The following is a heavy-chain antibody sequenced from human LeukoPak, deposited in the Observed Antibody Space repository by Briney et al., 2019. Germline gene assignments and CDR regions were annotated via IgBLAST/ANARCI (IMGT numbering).Heavy chain of an antibody. CDR1: GFTFGDYA. CDR2: IRSKGYGGKE. CDR3: TKSGTAIVGTTATYYFDY. V-gene: IGHV3-49*04. Sequence: PGRSQTLFCTASGFTFGDYAMSWVRQAPGKGLEWVGFIRSKGYGGKEEYAASVKCRFTISSDDSKSIAYLQMNSLKTEDTAVYYCTKSGTAIVGTTATYYFDYWGQGTLVTASS. J-gene: IGHJ4*02. D-gene: IGHD1-26*01.